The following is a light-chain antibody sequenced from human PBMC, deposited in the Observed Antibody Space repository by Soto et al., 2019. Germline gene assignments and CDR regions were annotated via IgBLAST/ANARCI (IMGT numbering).Light chain of an antibody. CDR2: GAS. J-gene: IGKJ1*01. V-gene: IGKV3-15*01. Sequence: EIVMTQSPVTLSVSPGERATLPCRASQSVSTNLAWYQQKFVQAPRLLIYGASTRATGIPARFSGSGSGTEFTLTISSLQSEDFAVYYCQHYNNWPPWTFGQGTKVEIK. CDR3: QHYNNWPPWT. CDR1: QSVSTN.